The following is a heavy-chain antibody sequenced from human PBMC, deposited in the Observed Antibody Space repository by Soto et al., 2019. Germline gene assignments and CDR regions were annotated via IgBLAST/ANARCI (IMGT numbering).Heavy chain of an antibody. CDR2: ISSSSSTI. D-gene: IGHD3-3*01. CDR1: GFTFSSYS. V-gene: IGHV3-48*04. Sequence: GGSLRLSCAASGFTFSSYSMNWVRQAPGKGLEWVSYISSSSSTIYYADSVKGRFTISRDNAKNSLYLQMNSLRAEDTAVYYCARDLETIFGVVMVLDPWGQGTLVTVSS. CDR3: ARDLETIFGVVMVLDP. J-gene: IGHJ5*02.